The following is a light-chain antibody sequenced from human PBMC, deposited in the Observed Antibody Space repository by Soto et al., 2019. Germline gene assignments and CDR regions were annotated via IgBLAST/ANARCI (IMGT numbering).Light chain of an antibody. CDR2: EVS. V-gene: IGLV2-14*01. CDR3: SSYTSSSTS. CDR1: SSDVGGYNY. J-gene: IGLJ2*01. Sequence: QSVLTQPASVSGSPGQSITISCTGTSSDVGGYNYVSWYQQHPGKAPKLMIYEVSNRPSGVSNRFSGSKSGNTASLTISGLQAEDKADYYCSSYTSSSTSFGGGTKLTVL.